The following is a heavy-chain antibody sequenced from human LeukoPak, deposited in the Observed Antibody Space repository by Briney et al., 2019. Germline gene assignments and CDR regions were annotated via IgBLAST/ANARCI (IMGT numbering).Heavy chain of an antibody. CDR2: IYTSGGT. CDR3: ARAAEYSSGWYLFDY. Sequence: SETLSLTCTVSGSSISNYYWTWIRQPAGKGLEWIGRIYTSGGTNYNPSLKTRVTMSVDTSKNQVSLKLSSVTAANTAMYYCARAAEYSSGWYLFDYWGQGILVTVSA. V-gene: IGHV4-4*07. J-gene: IGHJ4*02. CDR1: GSSISNYY. D-gene: IGHD6-19*01.